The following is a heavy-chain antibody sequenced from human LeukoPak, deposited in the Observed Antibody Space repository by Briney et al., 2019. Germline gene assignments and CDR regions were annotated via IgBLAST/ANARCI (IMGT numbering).Heavy chain of an antibody. CDR1: GGTFSSYA. CDR3: ARGEGAARPTPFDY. V-gene: IGHV1-69*05. CDR2: IIPIFGTA. J-gene: IGHJ4*02. D-gene: IGHD6-6*01. Sequence: ASVKVSCKASGGTFSSYAISWVRQAPGQGLEWMGGIIPIFGTANYAQKFQGRVTITTDESTSTAYMELSSLRSEDTAVYYCARGEGAARPTPFDYWGQGTLVTVSS.